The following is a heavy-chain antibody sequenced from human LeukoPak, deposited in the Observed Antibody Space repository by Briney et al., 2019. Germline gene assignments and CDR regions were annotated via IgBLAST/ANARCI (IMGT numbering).Heavy chain of an antibody. J-gene: IGHJ6*02. D-gene: IGHD6-6*01. CDR1: GFTFSSYG. CDR3: AGQQLEYYYYGMDV. CDR2: ISGSGGST. Sequence: GGSLRLSCAASGFTFSSYGMHWVRQAPGKGLEWVSAISGSGGSTYYADSVKGRFTISRDNSKNTLYLQMNSLRAEDTAVYYCAGQQLEYYYYGMDVWGQGTLVTVSS. V-gene: IGHV3-23*01.